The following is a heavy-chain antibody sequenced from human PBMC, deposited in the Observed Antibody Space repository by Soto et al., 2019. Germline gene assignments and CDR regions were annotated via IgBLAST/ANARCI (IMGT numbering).Heavy chain of an antibody. CDR3: ARQSGYDLFDY. CDR2: IYPVDSDT. CDR1: GYSFTSYC. J-gene: IGHJ4*02. Sequence: GESLKISCKGSGYSFTSYCIGWVRQMTGKGLEWMGIIYPVDSDTRYSPSFQGQVTISADKSISTAYLQWSSLKASDTAMSYCARQSGYDLFDYWGQGTLVTVSS. V-gene: IGHV5-51*01. D-gene: IGHD5-12*01.